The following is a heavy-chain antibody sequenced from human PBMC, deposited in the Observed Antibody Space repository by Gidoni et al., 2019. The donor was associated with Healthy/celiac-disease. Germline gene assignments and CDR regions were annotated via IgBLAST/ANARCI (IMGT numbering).Heavy chain of an antibody. Sequence: QVQLQESGPGLVKPSQTLSLTCPVSGGSISSGGYYWSWIRQHPGKGLEWIGYIYYSGSTYYNPSLKSRVTISVDTSKNQFSLKLSSVTAADTAVYYCARGRCSGGSCYPFDYWGQGTLVTVSS. J-gene: IGHJ4*02. V-gene: IGHV4-31*03. CDR2: IYYSGST. CDR3: ARGRCSGGSCYPFDY. D-gene: IGHD2-15*01. CDR1: GGSISSGGYY.